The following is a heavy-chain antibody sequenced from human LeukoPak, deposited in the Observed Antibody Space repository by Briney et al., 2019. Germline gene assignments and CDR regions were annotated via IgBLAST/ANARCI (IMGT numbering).Heavy chain of an antibody. J-gene: IGHJ6*03. CDR1: GYTLTGYY. Sequence: ASVKVSCKASGYTLTGYYIHWVRQATGHGPEWMGWITPNSGITEYAQKFQGRLTMTRDTSTSISTAYMELSGLTSADTALYYCAMDGSGRPSYYYYMDVWGTGTTVTVSS. D-gene: IGHD3-10*01. V-gene: IGHV1-2*02. CDR3: AMDGSGRPSYYYYMDV. CDR2: ITPNSGIT.